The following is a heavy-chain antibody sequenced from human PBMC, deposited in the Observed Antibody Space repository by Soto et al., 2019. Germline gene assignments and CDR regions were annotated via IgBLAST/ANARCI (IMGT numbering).Heavy chain of an antibody. CDR1: GGSISSGDYY. Sequence: KPSETLSLTCTVSGGSISSGDYYWSWIRQPPGKGLEWIGYIYYSGSTYYNPSLKSRVTISVDTSKNQFSLKLSSVTAADTAVYYCASSGLLSYFDYWGQGTLVTVSS. CDR3: ASSGLLSYFDY. D-gene: IGHD3-10*01. J-gene: IGHJ4*02. CDR2: IYYSGST. V-gene: IGHV4-30-4*01.